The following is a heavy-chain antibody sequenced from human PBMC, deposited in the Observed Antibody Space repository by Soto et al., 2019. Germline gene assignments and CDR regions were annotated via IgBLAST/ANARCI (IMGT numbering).Heavy chain of an antibody. V-gene: IGHV4-59*01. CDR1: GASLSGFY. D-gene: IGHD5-12*01. CDR2: IYYSGYT. Sequence: ASETLSLTCTVSGASLSGFYWSWIRQSPEKGLEWIGYIYYSGYTSYNPSLKSRVTISVDTSKNQFSLNLNSVTAADTAVYYCARGNGYNYYWGQGSPVTSPQ. CDR3: ARGNGYNYY. J-gene: IGHJ4*02.